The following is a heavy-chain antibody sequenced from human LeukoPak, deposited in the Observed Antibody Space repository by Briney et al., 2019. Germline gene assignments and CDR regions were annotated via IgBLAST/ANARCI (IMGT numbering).Heavy chain of an antibody. CDR2: IYYSGST. CDR3: ARAQRSYYYYGIDV. J-gene: IGHJ6*02. CDR1: GGSISSYY. Sequence: SETLSLTCTVSGGSISSYYWSWIRQPPGKGLEWIGYIYYSGSTNYNPSLKSRVTISVDTTKNQFSLKLSSVTAADTAAYYCARAQRSYYYYGIDVWGQGTTVTVSS. V-gene: IGHV4-59*01.